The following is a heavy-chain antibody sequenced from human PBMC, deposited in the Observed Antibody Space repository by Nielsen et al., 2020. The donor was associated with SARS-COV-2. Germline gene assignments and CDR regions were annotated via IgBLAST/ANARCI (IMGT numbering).Heavy chain of an antibody. V-gene: IGHV1-2*06. CDR3: ARPDIVLMPYGGQMAFDI. J-gene: IGHJ3*02. CDR2: INPNSGGT. D-gene: IGHD2-8*01. Sequence: ASVKVSCKASGYTFTGYYMHWVRQAPGQGLEWMGRINPNSGGTNYAQKFQGRVTMTRDTSISTAYMELSRLRSDDTAVYYCARPDIVLMPYGGQMAFDIWGQGTKVTVSS. CDR1: GYTFTGYY.